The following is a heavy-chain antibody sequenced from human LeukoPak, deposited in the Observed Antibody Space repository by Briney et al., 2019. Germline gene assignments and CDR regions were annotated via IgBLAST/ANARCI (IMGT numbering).Heavy chain of an antibody. Sequence: PSETLSLTCTVSGGSISSYYWSWIRQPPGKGLEWIGEISHSGSTNYNPSLKSRVTISVDTSKNQFSLKLSSVTAADTAVYYCARHDSYSSGWYAIGYWGQGTLVTVSS. CDR1: GGSISSYY. CDR2: ISHSGST. D-gene: IGHD6-19*01. V-gene: IGHV4-34*01. J-gene: IGHJ4*02. CDR3: ARHDSYSSGWYAIGY.